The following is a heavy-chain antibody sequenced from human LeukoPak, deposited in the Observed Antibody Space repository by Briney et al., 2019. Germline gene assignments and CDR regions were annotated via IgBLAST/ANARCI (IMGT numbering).Heavy chain of an antibody. V-gene: IGHV1-46*01. CDR2: ISPIGGST. CDR1: GYAFTSFY. D-gene: IGHD4-17*01. Sequence: GASVKVSCKAAGYAFTSFYMHWVRQAPGQGLEWMAIISPIGGSTGYAQRFQGRVTVTRDTSTSTVYMELSSLRSEDTAVYYCAGGLEYGDYVTGFDIWGQGTMVTVSS. CDR3: AGGLEYGDYVTGFDI. J-gene: IGHJ3*02.